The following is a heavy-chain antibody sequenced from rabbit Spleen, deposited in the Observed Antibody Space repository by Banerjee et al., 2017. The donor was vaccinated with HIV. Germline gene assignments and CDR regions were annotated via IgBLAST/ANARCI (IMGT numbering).Heavy chain of an antibody. CDR1: GVSLHDKDV. CDR3: ARDLVAVIGWNFNL. Sequence: EQLEESGGDLVQPEGSLTLTCKASGVSLHDKDVMCWVRQAPVKGLEWIACINIVTGKSVYARWAKGRFTMSRTSSTTVTLQMTSLTAADTATYFCARDLVAVIGWNFNLWGQGTLVTVS. CDR2: INIVTGKS. J-gene: IGHJ4*01. D-gene: IGHD1-1*01. V-gene: IGHV1S45*01.